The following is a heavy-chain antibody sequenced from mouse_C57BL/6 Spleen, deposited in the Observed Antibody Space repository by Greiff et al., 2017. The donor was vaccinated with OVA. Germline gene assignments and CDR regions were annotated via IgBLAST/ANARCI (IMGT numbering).Heavy chain of an antibody. J-gene: IGHJ2*01. D-gene: IGHD1-1*01. V-gene: IGHV1-61*01. CDR3: ASEGIITRVFDY. Sequence: QVQLQQPGAELVRPGSSVKLSCKASGYTFTSYWMDWVKQRPGQGLEWIGNIYPSDSETHYNQKFKDKATLTVDKSSSTAYMQLSSLTSEDSAVYYCASEGIITRVFDYWGQGTTLTVSS. CDR1: GYTFTSYW. CDR2: IYPSDSET.